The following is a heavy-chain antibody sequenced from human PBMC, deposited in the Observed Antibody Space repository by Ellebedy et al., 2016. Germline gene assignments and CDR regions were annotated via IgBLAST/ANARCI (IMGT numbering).Heavy chain of an antibody. CDR1: GFTFSSYG. V-gene: IGHV3-33*01. Sequence: GGSLRLSCAASGFTFSSYGMHWVRQAPGKGLEWVAVIWYDGSNKYYADSVKGRFTISRDNSKNTLYLQMNSLRAEDTAVYYCARDFRNSGSQFDYWGQGTLVTVSS. D-gene: IGHD1-26*01. CDR3: ARDFRNSGSQFDY. CDR2: IWYDGSNK. J-gene: IGHJ4*02.